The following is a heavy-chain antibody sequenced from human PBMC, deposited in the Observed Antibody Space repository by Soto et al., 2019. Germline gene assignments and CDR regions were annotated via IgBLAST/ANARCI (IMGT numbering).Heavy chain of an antibody. V-gene: IGHV1-18*01. CDR1: GYTLTSYG. Sequence: ASVKVSCKTSGYTLTSYGISWVRQAPGQGLEWMGWISAYNGNTNYAQKLQGRVTMTTDTSTSTAYMELRSLRSDDTAVYYCARDREYYGSGSYRPYYYYYMDVWGKGTTVTVSS. CDR3: ARDREYYGSGSYRPYYYYYMDV. CDR2: ISAYNGNT. D-gene: IGHD3-10*01. J-gene: IGHJ6*03.